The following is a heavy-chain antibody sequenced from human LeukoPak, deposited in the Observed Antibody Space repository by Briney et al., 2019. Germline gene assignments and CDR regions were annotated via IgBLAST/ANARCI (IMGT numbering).Heavy chain of an antibody. V-gene: IGHV3-23*01. Sequence: PGGSLRLSCAASEFTFSSYAMSWVRQAPGKGLEWVSAISGSGGSTYYADSVKGRFTISRDNPKNTLYLQMNSLRAEDTAVYYCAKDMLSYYDSSGYYNDAFDIWGQGTMVTVSS. J-gene: IGHJ3*02. CDR2: ISGSGGST. D-gene: IGHD3-22*01. CDR1: EFTFSSYA. CDR3: AKDMLSYYDSSGYYNDAFDI.